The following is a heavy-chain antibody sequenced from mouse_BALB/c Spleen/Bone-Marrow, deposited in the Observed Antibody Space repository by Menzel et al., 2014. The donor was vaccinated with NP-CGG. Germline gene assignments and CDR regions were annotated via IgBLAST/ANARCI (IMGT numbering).Heavy chain of an antibody. J-gene: IGHJ4*01. CDR3: AREGIYDGYWDYAMDD. D-gene: IGHD2-3*01. CDR1: GYSITSGYY. Sequence: ESGPGLVKPSQSLSLTCSVTGYSITSGYYWHWIRQFPGNKLEWMGYISYDGSNNYNPSLKNRISITRDTSKNQFFLKLNSVTTEDTATYYCAREGIYDGYWDYAMDDWGQGTSVTVSS. V-gene: IGHV3-6*02. CDR2: ISYDGSN.